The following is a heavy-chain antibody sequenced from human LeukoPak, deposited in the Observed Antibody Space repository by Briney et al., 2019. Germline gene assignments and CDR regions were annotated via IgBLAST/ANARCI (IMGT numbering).Heavy chain of an antibody. CDR1: GDSVSSHSAA. Sequence: SQTLSLTCAISGDSVSSHSAAWNWIRQSPSRGLEWLGRTYYRSKWYNDYAVSVKSRITINPDTSKNQFSLQLNSVTPEDTAVYYCARDLGGYSYGYGYYFDYWGQGTLVTVSS. J-gene: IGHJ4*02. D-gene: IGHD5-18*01. CDR2: TYYRSKWYN. V-gene: IGHV6-1*01. CDR3: ARDLGGYSYGYGYYFDY.